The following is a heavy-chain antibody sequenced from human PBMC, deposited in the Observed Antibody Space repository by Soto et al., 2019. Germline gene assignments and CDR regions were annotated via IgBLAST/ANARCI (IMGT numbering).Heavy chain of an antibody. CDR1: GYTFTSYG. D-gene: IGHD3-10*01. Sequence: QVQLVQSGAEVKKPGASVKVSCKASGYTFTSYGISWVRQAPGQGLEWMGWINVYNGNTNYAQKLQGRVTMTTDTSPSTAYLDLRSLRSDDTAVYFCARDTSRGEYDYWGQGTRVTVSS. V-gene: IGHV1-18*01. J-gene: IGHJ4*02. CDR3: ARDTSRGEYDY. CDR2: INVYNGNT.